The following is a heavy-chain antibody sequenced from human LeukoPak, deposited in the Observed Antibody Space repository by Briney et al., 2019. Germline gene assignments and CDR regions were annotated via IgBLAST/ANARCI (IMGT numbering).Heavy chain of an antibody. CDR3: AKESIAAAVYYFDY. Sequence: PGGSLRLSCAASGFTFSSYGMHWVRQAPGKGLEWVSFIRYDGSNKYYADSVKGRFTISRENSKNTLYLQMNSLRAEDTAVYYCAKESIAAAVYYFDYGGQGTLVTVSS. D-gene: IGHD6-13*01. CDR2: IRYDGSNK. J-gene: IGHJ4*02. CDR1: GFTFSSYG. V-gene: IGHV3-30*02.